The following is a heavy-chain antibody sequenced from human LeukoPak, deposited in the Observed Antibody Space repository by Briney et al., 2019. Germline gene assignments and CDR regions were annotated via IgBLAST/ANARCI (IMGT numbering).Heavy chain of an antibody. CDR1: GGSFSGYY. J-gene: IGHJ4*02. CDR2: VNHSGST. Sequence: PSETLSLTCGVYGGSFSGYYWSWVRQPPGKGLECVGEVNHSGSTNYNPSLKSRVTISVATSKNQFSLKLSSVTAADTAVYYCARHGGTRVTLVEVYYFDHWGQGTPVTVSS. D-gene: IGHD4-11*01. CDR3: ARHGGTRVTLVEVYYFDH. V-gene: IGHV4-34*01.